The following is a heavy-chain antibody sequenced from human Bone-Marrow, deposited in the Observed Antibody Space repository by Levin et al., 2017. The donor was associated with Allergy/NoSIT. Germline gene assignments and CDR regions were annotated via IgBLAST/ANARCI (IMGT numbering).Heavy chain of an antibody. CDR1: GYTFTDYS. D-gene: IGHD3-9*01. CDR2: ISTSKDST. V-gene: IGHV1-18*04. Sequence: GESLKISCKASGYTFTDYSITWVRQAPGQGLEWMGWISTSKDSTNYARKFQGRVTMTTDASTSTAYMDLRSLRSDDTAVYYCAREYYDILTGLYAFDIWGQGTMVTVSS. CDR3: AREYYDILTGLYAFDI. J-gene: IGHJ3*02.